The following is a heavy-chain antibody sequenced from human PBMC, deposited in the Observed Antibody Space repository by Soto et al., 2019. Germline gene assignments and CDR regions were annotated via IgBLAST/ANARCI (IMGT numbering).Heavy chain of an antibody. CDR1: GYTFSNFA. J-gene: IGHJ4*02. D-gene: IGHD3-3*02. V-gene: IGHV1-18*01. Sequence: ASVKVSCKATGYTFSNFAVRWMRQSPGQRPEWMGWISGYNGNTNYARKFQGRVTMTTDTFTTTGYMELWGLTSDDTAVYYCARGIVGRGEMAAVLSDYWGQGTLVTVSS. CDR3: ARGIVGRGEMAAVLSDY. CDR2: ISGYNGNT.